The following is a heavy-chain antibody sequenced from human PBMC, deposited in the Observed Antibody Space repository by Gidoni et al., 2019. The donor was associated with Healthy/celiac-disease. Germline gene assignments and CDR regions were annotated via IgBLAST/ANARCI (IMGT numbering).Heavy chain of an antibody. Sequence: QVQLQESGPGLVKPSQTLSLTCPVSGGSISSGSYYWSWIRQPAGKGLEWIGRIYTSGSTNYNPSLKSRVTISVDTSKNQFSLKLSSVTAADTAVYYCARVSSSLGWFDPWGQGTLVTVSS. CDR2: IYTSGST. CDR3: ARVSSSLGWFDP. D-gene: IGHD6-13*01. V-gene: IGHV4-61*02. J-gene: IGHJ5*02. CDR1: GGSISSGSYY.